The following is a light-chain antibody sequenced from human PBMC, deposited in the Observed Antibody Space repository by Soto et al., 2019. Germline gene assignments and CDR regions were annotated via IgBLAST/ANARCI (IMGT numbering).Light chain of an antibody. V-gene: IGKV4-1*01. Sequence: DIVMTQSPDSLAVSLGERATINCKSSQSVLYSSNNKNYLTWYQQKPGQPPKLLIYWASTRESGVPDRFGGSGSGTDFPLTISSLQAEDVAVYYCQQYYSTPITFGQGTRLEIK. J-gene: IGKJ5*01. CDR2: WAS. CDR3: QQYYSTPIT. CDR1: QSVLYSSNNKNY.